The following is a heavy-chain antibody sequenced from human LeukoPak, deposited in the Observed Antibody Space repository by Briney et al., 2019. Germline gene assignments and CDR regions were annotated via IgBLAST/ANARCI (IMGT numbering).Heavy chain of an antibody. CDR2: ISSSGSTI. CDR1: GFTFSDYY. V-gene: IGHV3-11*01. Sequence: GGSLRLSCAASGFTFSDYYMSRIRQAPGKGLEWVSYISSSGSTIYYADSVKGRFTISRDNAKNSLYLQMNSLRAEDTAVYYCARDSPASSGEVDYWGQGTLVTVSS. J-gene: IGHJ4*02. D-gene: IGHD2-15*01. CDR3: ARDSPASSGEVDY.